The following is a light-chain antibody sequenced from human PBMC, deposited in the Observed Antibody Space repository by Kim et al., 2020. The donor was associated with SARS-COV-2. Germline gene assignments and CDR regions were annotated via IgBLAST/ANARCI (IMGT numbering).Light chain of an antibody. CDR1: NLGDKY. CDR3: QAWDSSTGEV. J-gene: IGLJ2*01. Sequence: SYELTQPPSVSVSPGQTASITCSGDNLGDKYACWYQQKPGQSPVLVIYQDSKRPSGIPERFSGSNSGNTATLTISGTQAMDEADYYCQAWDSSTGEVFGG. V-gene: IGLV3-1*01. CDR2: QDS.